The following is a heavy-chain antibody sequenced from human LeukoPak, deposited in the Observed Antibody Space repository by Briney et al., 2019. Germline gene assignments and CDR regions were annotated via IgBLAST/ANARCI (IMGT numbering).Heavy chain of an antibody. CDR1: GGSINSSSYY. J-gene: IGHJ2*01. V-gene: IGHV4-39*07. CDR3: AREGGDYGGNSQFWYFDL. D-gene: IGHD4-23*01. Sequence: SETLSLTCTASGGSINSSSYYWGWIRQPPGKGLEWIGSIYHSGSTYYNPSLKSRVTISVDTSKDQFSLKLSSVTAADTAVYYCAREGGDYGGNSQFWYFDLWGRGTLVTVSS. CDR2: IYHSGST.